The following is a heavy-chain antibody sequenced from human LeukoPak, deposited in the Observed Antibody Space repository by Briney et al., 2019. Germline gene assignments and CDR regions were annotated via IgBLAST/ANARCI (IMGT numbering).Heavy chain of an antibody. J-gene: IGHJ5*02. CDR2: INHSGST. D-gene: IGHD3-9*01. V-gene: IGHV4-34*01. CDR1: GGSFSGYY. Sequence: SETLSLTCAVYGGSFSGYYWSWIRQPPGKGLEWVGEINHSGSTNYNPSLKSRVTISVDTSKNQFSLKLSSVTAADTAVYYCARTSRYNKRYFDWFGWFDPWGQGTLVTVSS. CDR3: ARTSRYNKRYFDWFGWFDP.